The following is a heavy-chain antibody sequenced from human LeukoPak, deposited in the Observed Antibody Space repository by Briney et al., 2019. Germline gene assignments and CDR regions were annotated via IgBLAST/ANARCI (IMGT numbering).Heavy chain of an antibody. CDR1: GGTFSSYA. J-gene: IGHJ5*02. V-gene: IGHV1-69*13. CDR3: ARAVTMVRGVILNWFDP. D-gene: IGHD3-10*01. Sequence: ASVKVSCKASGGTFSSYAISWVRQAPGQGLEWMGGIIPIFGTANYAQKFQGRVTITADESTSTAYMELSSLRSEDTAVYYCARAVTMVRGVILNWFDPWGQGTLVTVSS. CDR2: IIPIFGTA.